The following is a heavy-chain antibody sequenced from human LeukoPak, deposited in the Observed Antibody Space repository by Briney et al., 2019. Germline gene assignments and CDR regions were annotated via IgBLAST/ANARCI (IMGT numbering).Heavy chain of an antibody. D-gene: IGHD2-8*02. CDR1: GFSLSTSGMC. CDR3: ARIELTGGWFDP. Sequence: SGPALVKPTQTLTLTCTFSGFSLSTSGMCVSWIRQPPGKALEWLARTDWDDDKYYSTSLKTRLTISKDTSKNQVVLTMTNMDPVDTATYYCARIELTGGWFDPWGQGTLVTVSS. V-gene: IGHV2-70*11. J-gene: IGHJ5*02. CDR2: TDWDDDK.